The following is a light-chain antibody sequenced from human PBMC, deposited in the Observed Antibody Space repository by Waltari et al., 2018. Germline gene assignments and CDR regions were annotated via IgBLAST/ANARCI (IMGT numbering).Light chain of an antibody. V-gene: IGKV3-20*01. CDR3: QQYGNSPWT. J-gene: IGKJ1*01. CDR2: CAS. CDR1: QSVSSSY. Sequence: EIVLTQSPGTLSLSPGERATLPCRASQSVSSSYLTWYQQKPGQAPRLLIYCASSSATGIPDRFSGRGSGTDFTLPISRLEPEYLAVYYCQQYGNSPWTFGQGTKVEIK.